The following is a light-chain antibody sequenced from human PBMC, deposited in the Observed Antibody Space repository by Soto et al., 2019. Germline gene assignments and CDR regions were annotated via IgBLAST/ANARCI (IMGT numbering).Light chain of an antibody. CDR3: CSYADTSTYV. J-gene: IGLJ1*01. CDR2: EGT. V-gene: IGLV2-23*01. CDR1: SSDVGSYHR. Sequence: QSVLTQPASVSGSPGQSITISCTGTSSDVGSYHRVSWYQQLPGKAPKVMIYEGTKRPSGVSNRFSGSESGNTASLTISGLQAEDEAEYYCCSYADTSTYVFGSGTKVTVL.